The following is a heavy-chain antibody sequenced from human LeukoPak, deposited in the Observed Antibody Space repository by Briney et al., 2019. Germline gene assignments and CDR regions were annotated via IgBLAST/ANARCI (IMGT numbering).Heavy chain of an antibody. CDR1: GYTFTSYG. CDR2: ISAYNGNT. J-gene: IGHJ6*02. CDR3: ARDAQYGLGRIYYYYGMDV. D-gene: IGHD3-10*01. Sequence: ASVTVSCKASGYTFTSYGISWVRQAPGQGLEWMGWISAYNGNTNHAQNLQGRVTMTTDTFTSTAYMELRSLRSDDTAVYYCARDAQYGLGRIYYYYGMDVWGQGTTVTVSS. V-gene: IGHV1-18*01.